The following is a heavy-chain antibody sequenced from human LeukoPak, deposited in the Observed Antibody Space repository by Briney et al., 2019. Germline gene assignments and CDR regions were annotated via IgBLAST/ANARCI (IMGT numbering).Heavy chain of an antibody. D-gene: IGHD2-2*01. CDR1: GFTFSSYA. V-gene: IGHV3-23*01. CDR2: ISGSGGST. CDR3: AKDSVYCSSTSCYVY. Sequence: GGSLRLSCAASGFTFSSYAMSWVRQAPGGGLGWVSAISGSGGSTYYADSVKGRFTISRDNSKNTLYLQMNSLRAEDTAVYYCAKDSVYCSSTSCYVYWGQGTLVTVSS. J-gene: IGHJ4*02.